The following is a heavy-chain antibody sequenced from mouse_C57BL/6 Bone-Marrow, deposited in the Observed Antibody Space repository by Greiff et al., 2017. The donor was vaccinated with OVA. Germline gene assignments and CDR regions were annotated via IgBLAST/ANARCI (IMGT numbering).Heavy chain of an antibody. CDR2: IDPENGDT. D-gene: IGHD1-1*01. V-gene: IGHV14-4*01. Sequence: VQLKQSGAELVRPGASVKLSCTASGFNIKDDYMHWVKQRPEQGLEWIGWIDPENGDTEYASKFQGKATITADTSSNTAYLQLSSLTSEDTAVYYCTKYLPYYGSSYWYFDVWGTGTTVTVSS. J-gene: IGHJ1*03. CDR1: GFNIKDDY. CDR3: TKYLPYYGSSYWYFDV.